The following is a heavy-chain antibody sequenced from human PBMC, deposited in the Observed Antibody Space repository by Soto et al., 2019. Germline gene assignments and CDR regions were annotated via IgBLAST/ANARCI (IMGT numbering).Heavy chain of an antibody. CDR1: GGSISSYY. J-gene: IGHJ4*02. CDR2: IYYSGST. D-gene: IGHD3-10*01. V-gene: IGHV4-59*01. Sequence: SETLSLTCTVSGGSISSYYWSWIRQPPGKGLEWIGYIYYSGSTNYNPSLKSRVTISVDTSKNQFSLKLSSVTAADTAVYYCARAYYYGSGSSLKPYFDYWGQGTLVTVSS. CDR3: ARAYYYGSGSSLKPYFDY.